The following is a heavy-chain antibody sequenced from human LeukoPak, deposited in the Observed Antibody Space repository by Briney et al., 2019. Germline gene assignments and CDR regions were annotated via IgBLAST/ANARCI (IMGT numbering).Heavy chain of an antibody. Sequence: KSSETLSLTCTVSGGSINDYYWSGIRQPPGKGLEWIGYMYYTGSTNYNPSLKSRVTMSVDTSKTRFFLKLSSVTAADTALCYCARVSIVYGMDVWGQGTAVTVS. CDR2: MYYTGST. CDR3: ARVSIVYGMDV. J-gene: IGHJ6*02. V-gene: IGHV4-59*01. CDR1: GGSINDYY. D-gene: IGHD3-3*02.